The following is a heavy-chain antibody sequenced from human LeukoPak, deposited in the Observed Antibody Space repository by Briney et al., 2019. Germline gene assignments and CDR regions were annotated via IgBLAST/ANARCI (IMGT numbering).Heavy chain of an antibody. J-gene: IGHJ4*02. V-gene: IGHV3-23*01. Sequence: GGSLRLSCAASGFTFSSYAMSWVRQAPGKGLEWVSAISRSGGTTYYADSVKGRFIISRDNSKNTLYLQMNSLRAEDTAVYYCAKRNTMVRGGPCFDYWGQGLLVTVSS. CDR2: ISRSGGTT. CDR1: GFTFSSYA. D-gene: IGHD3-10*01. CDR3: AKRNTMVRGGPCFDY.